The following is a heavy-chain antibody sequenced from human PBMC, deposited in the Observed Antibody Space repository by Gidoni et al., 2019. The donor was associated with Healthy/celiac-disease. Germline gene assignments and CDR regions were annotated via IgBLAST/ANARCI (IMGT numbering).Heavy chain of an antibody. CDR2: IDWDDDK. CDR3: ARIPRAPGIAAGGSDAFDI. J-gene: IGHJ3*02. Sequence: QVTLRESGPALVKPTQTLTLTCTFSGFSLSTSGMCVSWIRQPPGKALEWLALIDWDDDKYYSTSLKTRLTISKDTSKNQVVLTMTNMDPVDTATYYCARIPRAPGIAAGGSDAFDIWGQGTMVTVSS. D-gene: IGHD6-13*01. V-gene: IGHV2-70*01. CDR1: GFSLSTSGMC.